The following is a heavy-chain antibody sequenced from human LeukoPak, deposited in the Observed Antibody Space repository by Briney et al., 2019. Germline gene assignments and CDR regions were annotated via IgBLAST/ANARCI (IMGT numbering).Heavy chain of an antibody. J-gene: IGHJ3*02. CDR1: GYTFTSYD. Sequence: GASVKVSCKASGYTFTSYDINWVRQATGQGLEWMGWMNPNSGNTGYAQKFQGRVTMTRNTSISTAYMELSSLRSEDTAVYYCARGPRDYYDSSGYYSPFDIWGQGTMVTVSS. D-gene: IGHD3-22*01. V-gene: IGHV1-8*01. CDR2: MNPNSGNT. CDR3: ARGPRDYYDSSGYYSPFDI.